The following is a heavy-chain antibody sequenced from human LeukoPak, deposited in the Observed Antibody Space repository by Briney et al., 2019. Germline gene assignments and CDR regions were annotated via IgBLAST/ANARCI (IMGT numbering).Heavy chain of an antibody. V-gene: IGHV4-59*01. CDR3: ARAGNSYYDILTGYYDAFDI. CDR1: GGSISSYY. J-gene: IGHJ3*02. CDR2: IYNSGST. Sequence: KPTETLSLTCTVSGGSISSYYWSWIRQPPGKGLEWIGYIYNSGSTNYNHSLKSRVTISEDMSNNQFSLKLSSVTAADTAVYYCARAGNSYYDILTGYYDAFDIWGQGTMVTVSS. D-gene: IGHD3-9*01.